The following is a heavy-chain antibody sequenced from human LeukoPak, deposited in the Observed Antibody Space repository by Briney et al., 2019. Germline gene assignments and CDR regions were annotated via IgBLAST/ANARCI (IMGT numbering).Heavy chain of an antibody. Sequence: GGSLRLSCAASGLSFSNYAMNWVRGAQGKGRGGCSSISGSGGATYHADFVKGRATISRDNSKHIVYLQLDSLRAEDTAVYFCAKGGQNFDFWRFDYWGQGTLVTVSS. CDR3: AKGGQNFDFWRFDY. V-gene: IGHV3-23*01. D-gene: IGHD3-3*01. CDR2: ISGSGGAT. J-gene: IGHJ4*02. CDR1: GLSFSNYA.